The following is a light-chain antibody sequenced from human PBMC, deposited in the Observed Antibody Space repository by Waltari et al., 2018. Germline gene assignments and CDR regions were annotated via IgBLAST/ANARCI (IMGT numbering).Light chain of an antibody. CDR1: SSDVADYLL. V-gene: IGLV2-23*02. J-gene: IGLJ1*01. CDR2: EVS. CDR3: CAFAGYGVYV. Sequence: SALTQPASVSGSPGQSLTISCTDSSSDVADYLLLSWYHHHPGGAPKLLIYEVSKRPSGVSSRFSGSKSGKTASLTISGLQAEDEGDYYCCAFAGYGVYVFGSGTHVAVL.